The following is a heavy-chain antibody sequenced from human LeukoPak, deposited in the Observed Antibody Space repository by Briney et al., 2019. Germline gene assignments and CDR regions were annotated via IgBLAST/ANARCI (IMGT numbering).Heavy chain of an antibody. CDR1: GYTFTGYY. V-gene: IGHV1-2*02. J-gene: IGHJ5*02. Sequence: ASVKVSCKASGYTFTGYYMHWVRQAPGQGLEWMGWINPNSGGTNYAQKFQGRVTMARDTSISTAYMEVSSLRSDDTAVYYCAREYGDYGNWFDPWGQGTLVTVSS. CDR2: INPNSGGT. D-gene: IGHD4-17*01. CDR3: AREYGDYGNWFDP.